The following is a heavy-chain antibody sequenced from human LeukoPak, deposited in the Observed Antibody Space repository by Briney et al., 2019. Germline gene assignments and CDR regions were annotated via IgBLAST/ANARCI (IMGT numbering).Heavy chain of an antibody. Sequence: SETLSLTCTVSGGSISSSSYSWGWIRQPPGKGLEWIGSIYYSGSTYYNPSLKSRVTMSVDTSKNQFSLKLSSVTAADTAVYYCAAGMTTVVTNYWGQGTLVTVSS. CDR2: IYYSGST. J-gene: IGHJ4*02. CDR1: GGSISSSSYS. D-gene: IGHD4-23*01. V-gene: IGHV4-39*07. CDR3: AAGMTTVVTNY.